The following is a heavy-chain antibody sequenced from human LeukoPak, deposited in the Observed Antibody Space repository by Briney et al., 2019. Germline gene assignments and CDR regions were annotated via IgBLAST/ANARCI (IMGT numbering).Heavy chain of an antibody. Sequence: ASVKVSCKASGGTFSSYAISWVRQAPGQGLEWMGRIIPILGIANYAQKFQGRVTITADKSTSTAYMELSSLRSEDTAVYYCARDRDYYDSTGLELEDYYMDVWGKGTTATVSS. D-gene: IGHD3-22*01. CDR3: ARDRDYYDSTGLELEDYYMDV. CDR1: GGTFSSYA. J-gene: IGHJ6*03. V-gene: IGHV1-69*04. CDR2: IIPILGIA.